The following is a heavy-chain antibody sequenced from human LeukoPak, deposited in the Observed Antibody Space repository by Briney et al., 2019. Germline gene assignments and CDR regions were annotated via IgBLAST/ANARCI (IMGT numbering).Heavy chain of an antibody. CDR1: GGSFSGYY. J-gene: IGHJ4*02. D-gene: IGHD3-10*01. CDR2: INHSGST. Sequence: SETLSLTCAVYGGSFSGYYWSWIRQPPGKGLEWIGEINHSGSTNYNPSLKSRVTISVDTSKNQFSLKLSSVTAADTAVYYCARRNGYYGSGSYNYWGQGTLVTVSS. CDR3: ARRNGYYGSGSYNY. V-gene: IGHV4-34*01.